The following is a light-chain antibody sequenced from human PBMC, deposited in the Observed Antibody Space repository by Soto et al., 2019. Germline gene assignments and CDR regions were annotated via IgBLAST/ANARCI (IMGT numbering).Light chain of an antibody. Sequence: AIRMTQSPSSFSASTGDRVTITCRASQGISSYLAWYQRKPGKAPKLLIYAASTLQSGVPSRFSGSGSGTDFTLTLSCLQSEDFATYYCQQYYSYPFTFGPGTKVDIK. J-gene: IGKJ3*01. CDR3: QQYYSYPFT. V-gene: IGKV1-8*01. CDR2: AAS. CDR1: QGISSY.